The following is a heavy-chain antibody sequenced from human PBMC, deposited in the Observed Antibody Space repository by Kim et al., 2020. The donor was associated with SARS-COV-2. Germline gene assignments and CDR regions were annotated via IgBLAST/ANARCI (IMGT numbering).Heavy chain of an antibody. V-gene: IGHV4-31*03. J-gene: IGHJ5*02. CDR2: ISYSGNT. D-gene: IGHD2-21*01. CDR1: GGPISSKDYY. Sequence: SETLSLTCTVSGGPISSKDYYWSWLRQRPGKGPEWIGFISYSGNTNYNPSLKSRLTISVDTPKNHFSLKLSSVTAADTAVYFCARSPAYHGFDPWGQGILVSVSS. CDR3: ARSPAYHGFDP.